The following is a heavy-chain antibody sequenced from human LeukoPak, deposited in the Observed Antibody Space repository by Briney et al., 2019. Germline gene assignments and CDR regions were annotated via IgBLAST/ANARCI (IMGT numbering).Heavy chain of an antibody. CDR1: GYTFADYY. D-gene: IGHD3-22*01. CDR3: ARIQYYYGSSGYYNY. CDR2: INPNNGGT. V-gene: IGHV1-2*02. Sequence: GASVKVSCKASGYTFADYYIHWVRQAPGQGLEWMGWINPNNGGTNYAQKFQGRVTMTRDTSISTVYMELSRLTSDDTAVYYCARIQYYYGSSGYYNYWGQGTLVTVSS. J-gene: IGHJ4*02.